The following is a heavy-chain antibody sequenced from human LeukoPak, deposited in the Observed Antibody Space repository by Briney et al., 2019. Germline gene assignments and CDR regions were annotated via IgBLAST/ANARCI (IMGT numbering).Heavy chain of an antibody. Sequence: PSETLSPTCTVSGGSISSYYWSWIRQPPGKGLEWIGYIYYSGSTNYNPSLKSRVTISVDTSKNQFSLKLSSVTAADTAVYYCATVRDGYNSDFDYWGQGTLVTVSS. J-gene: IGHJ4*02. CDR2: IYYSGST. D-gene: IGHD5-24*01. CDR1: GGSISSYY. V-gene: IGHV4-59*01. CDR3: ATVRDGYNSDFDY.